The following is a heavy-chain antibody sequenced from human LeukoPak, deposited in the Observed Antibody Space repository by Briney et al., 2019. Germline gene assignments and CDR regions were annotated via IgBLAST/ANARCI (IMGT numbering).Heavy chain of an antibody. CDR1: GYTFTSYG. V-gene: IGHV1-18*01. CDR3: AREYCGGDCYDAFDI. CDR2: ISAYNGNT. J-gene: IGHJ3*02. D-gene: IGHD2-21*02. Sequence: ASVKVSCKDSGYTFTSYGISWVRQAPGQGLEWMGWISAYNGNTNYAQKLQGRVTMTTDTSTSTAYMELRSLRSDDTAVYYCAREYCGGDCYDAFDIWGQGTMVTVSS.